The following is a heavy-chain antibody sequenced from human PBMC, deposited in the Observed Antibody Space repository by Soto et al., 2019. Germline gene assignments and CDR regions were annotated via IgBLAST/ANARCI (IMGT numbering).Heavy chain of an antibody. V-gene: IGHV4-59*08. D-gene: IGHD2-15*01. CDR2: IYYSGST. CDR1: GGSISSYY. Sequence: SETLSLTCTVSGGSISSYYWSWIRQPPGKGLEWIGYIYYSGSTNYNPSLKSRVTISVDTSKNQFSLKLSSVTAADTAVYYCARHVMSIASCSGGSCYSVWGQGTLVTVSS. CDR3: ARHVMSIASCSGGSCYSV. J-gene: IGHJ4*02.